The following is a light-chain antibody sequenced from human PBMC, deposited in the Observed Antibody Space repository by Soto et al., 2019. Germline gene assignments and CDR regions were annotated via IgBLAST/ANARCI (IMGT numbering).Light chain of an antibody. CDR3: QQYGSSPYWT. CDR2: GVS. J-gene: IGKJ1*01. CDR1: QSVSSNY. V-gene: IGKV3-20*01. Sequence: EIVLTQSPGTLSLSPGERATLSCRASQSVSSNYLAWYQQRPGQAPRLLIYGVSSRATGIPDRFSGSGSGTDFTLTISRLEPEDFAVYYCQQYGSSPYWTFGQGTKVEIK.